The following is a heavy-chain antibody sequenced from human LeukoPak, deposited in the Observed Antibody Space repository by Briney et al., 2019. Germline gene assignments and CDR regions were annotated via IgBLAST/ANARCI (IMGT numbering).Heavy chain of an antibody. D-gene: IGHD3-10*01. CDR1: GYTFTSYY. CDR3: AMVRGVYYFDY. V-gene: IGHV1-69*13. Sequence: GASVKVSCKASGYTFTSYYMHWVRQAPGQGLEWMGGIIPIFGTANYAQKFQGRVTITADESTSTAYMELSSLRSEDTAVYYCAMVRGVYYFDYWGQGTLVTVSS. CDR2: IIPIFGTA. J-gene: IGHJ4*02.